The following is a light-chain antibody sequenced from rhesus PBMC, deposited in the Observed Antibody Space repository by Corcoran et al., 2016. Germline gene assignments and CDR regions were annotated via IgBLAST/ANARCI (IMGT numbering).Light chain of an antibody. J-gene: IGKJ1*01. CDR3: QQYSSSPPT. V-gene: IGKV1-22*01. CDR2: KAS. CDR1: QSISSW. Sequence: DIQMTQSPSSLSASVGDTVTITCRASQSISSWLAWYQQKPGKAPKLMFYKASHWQSGVPSRVRGSGSGTDFTLTISSLQSEDFATYYCQQYSSSPPTFGQGTKVEIK.